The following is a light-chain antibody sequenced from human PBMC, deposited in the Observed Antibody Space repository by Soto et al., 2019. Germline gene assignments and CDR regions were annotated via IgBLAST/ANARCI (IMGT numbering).Light chain of an antibody. CDR3: QQYGSSPRT. Sequence: EIVLTQSPGTLSLSPGERATLSCRASQSVSSSYLDWYQQKPGQAPRLLIYGVSSRATGIPDRFSGSGSGTDFTLTISRLEPEDFAVYYCQQYGSSPRTFGQGTKVEIK. V-gene: IGKV3-20*01. J-gene: IGKJ1*01. CDR2: GVS. CDR1: QSVSSSY.